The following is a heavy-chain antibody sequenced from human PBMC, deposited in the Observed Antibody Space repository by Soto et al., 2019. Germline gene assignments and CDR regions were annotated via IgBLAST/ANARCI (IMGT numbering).Heavy chain of an antibody. Sequence: QTQLVQSGPEVKNPGASVKVSCKASGYSFNSYGISWVRQAPGQGLEWMGWISASSGNTIYAQELQGRATMTTDPATSTAYMELRSLTSDDTAVYYCARETKFYGFWSGYYRFDTWGQGTLVSVSS. CDR3: ARETKFYGFWSGYYRFDT. CDR1: GYSFNSYG. V-gene: IGHV1-18*01. CDR2: ISASSGNT. J-gene: IGHJ5*02. D-gene: IGHD3-3*01.